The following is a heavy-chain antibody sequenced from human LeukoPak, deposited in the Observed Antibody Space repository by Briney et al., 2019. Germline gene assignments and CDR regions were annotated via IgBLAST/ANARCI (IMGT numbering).Heavy chain of an antibody. D-gene: IGHD3-10*01. CDR1: GGSISSNSYY. V-gene: IGHV4-39*01. J-gene: IGHJ5*02. Sequence: SETLSLTCTVSGGSISSNSYYWGWIRQPPGKGLEWIGSIYYSGSTYYNPSLKSRVTISVDTSKNQFSLKLSSVTAADTAVYFCARNRYYYGSGSYGVPNWFDPWGQGTLVTVSS. CDR3: ARNRYYYGSGSYGVPNWFDP. CDR2: IYYSGST.